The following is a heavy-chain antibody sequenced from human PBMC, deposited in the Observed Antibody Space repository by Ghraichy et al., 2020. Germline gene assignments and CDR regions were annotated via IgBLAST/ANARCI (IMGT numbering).Heavy chain of an antibody. CDR3: ARDPGITIFGVAPDAFDI. CDR1: GFTFSSYS. V-gene: IGHV3-21*01. CDR2: ISSSSSYI. Sequence: GSLRLSCAASGFTFSSYSMNWVRQAPGKGLEWVSSISSSSSYIYYADSVKGRFTISRDNAKNSLYLQMNSLRAEDTAVYYCARDPGITIFGVAPDAFDIWGQGTMVTVSS. J-gene: IGHJ3*02. D-gene: IGHD3-3*01.